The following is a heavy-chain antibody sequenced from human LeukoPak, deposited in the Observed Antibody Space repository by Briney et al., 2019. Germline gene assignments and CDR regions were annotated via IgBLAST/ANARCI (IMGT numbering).Heavy chain of an antibody. J-gene: IGHJ4*02. Sequence: SQTLSLTCAVSGGSISSGGYSWSWIRQPPGKGLEWIGYIYYSGSTYYNPSLKSRATISVDTSKNQFSLKLSSVTAADTAVYYCARESEGRGNDYWGQRTLVTVSS. V-gene: IGHV4-30-4*07. CDR2: IYYSGST. CDR3: ARESEGRGNDY. D-gene: IGHD3-10*01. CDR1: GGSISSGGYS.